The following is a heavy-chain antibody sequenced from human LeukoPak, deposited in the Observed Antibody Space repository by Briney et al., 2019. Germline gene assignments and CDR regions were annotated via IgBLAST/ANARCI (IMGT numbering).Heavy chain of an antibody. D-gene: IGHD5-18*01. V-gene: IGHV3-53*01. Sequence: GGSLRLSCAVSGFTVSSNYMSWVRQTPGKGLEWVSVIYSGGNTYYADSVKGRFTISRDISKNTVYLQLNSLRAEDTAVYYCASGKATSMAQGYWGQGTLVTVSS. CDR3: ASGKATSMAQGY. CDR1: GFTVSSNY. J-gene: IGHJ4*02. CDR2: IYSGGNT.